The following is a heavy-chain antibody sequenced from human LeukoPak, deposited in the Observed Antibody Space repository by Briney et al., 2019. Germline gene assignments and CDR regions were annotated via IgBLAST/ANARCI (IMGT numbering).Heavy chain of an antibody. D-gene: IGHD6-19*01. CDR2: IKSKTDGGTT. CDR1: GFTFSNAW. Sequence: TGGSLRLSCAASGFTFSNAWMSWVRQAPGKGLEWVGRIKSKTDGGTTDYAAPVKGRFTISRDNSKNTLYLQMNSLRAEDTAVYYCAKGHIAVAGTHYFDYWGQGTLVTVSS. V-gene: IGHV3-15*01. CDR3: AKGHIAVAGTHYFDY. J-gene: IGHJ4*02.